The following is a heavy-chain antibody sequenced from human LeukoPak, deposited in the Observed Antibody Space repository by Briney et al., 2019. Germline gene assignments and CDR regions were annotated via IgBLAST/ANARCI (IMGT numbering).Heavy chain of an antibody. CDR1: GFTFSLYT. Sequence: GRSLRLSCAASGFTFSLYTMHWVRQAPGKGLECVSVISGDGVNTYYANSVKGRFTISRDNSKNTLYLEMGSLRAEDRAVYYCARDAAYVTFDYWGQGTLVTVSS. D-gene: IGHD2-21*01. J-gene: IGHJ4*02. CDR3: ARDAAYVTFDY. CDR2: ISGDGVNT. V-gene: IGHV3-64*01.